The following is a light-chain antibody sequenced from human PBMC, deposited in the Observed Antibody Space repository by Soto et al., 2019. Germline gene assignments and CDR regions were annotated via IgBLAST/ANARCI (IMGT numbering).Light chain of an antibody. V-gene: IGKV3D-20*02. CDR1: QSVSSY. J-gene: IGKJ2*01. Sequence: EIVLTQSPGTLSLSPGERATLSCRASQSVSSYLAWYQQKAGQAPRLLMYDVSIRATGIPDRFSGSGSGTDFTLTIGRLEPEDFAVYYCQQFADSYTFGQGNKLEIK. CDR3: QQFADSYT. CDR2: DVS.